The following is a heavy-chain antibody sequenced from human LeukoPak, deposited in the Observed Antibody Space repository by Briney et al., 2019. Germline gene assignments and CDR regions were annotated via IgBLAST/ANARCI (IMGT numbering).Heavy chain of an antibody. D-gene: IGHD3-10*01. Sequence: PGRSLRLSCAASGFTFSSYRMNWVRQAPGKGLEWVSYISSSSSTIYYADSVKGRFTISRDISKNTLYLQMNSLRAEDTAVYYCARVLSGRGSLYDYYYYMDVWGKGTTVTISS. V-gene: IGHV3-48*01. CDR3: ARVLSGRGSLYDYYYYMDV. CDR2: ISSSSSTI. J-gene: IGHJ6*03. CDR1: GFTFSSYR.